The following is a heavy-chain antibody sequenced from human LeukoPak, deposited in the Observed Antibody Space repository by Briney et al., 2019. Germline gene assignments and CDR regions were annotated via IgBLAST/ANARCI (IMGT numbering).Heavy chain of an antibody. CDR2: IWYDGSNK. D-gene: IGHD3-22*01. V-gene: IGHV3-33*06. J-gene: IGHJ4*02. CDR3: AKDLREWWLLLQFDY. CDR1: GFTFSSYG. Sequence: PGRSLRLSCAASGFTFSSYGMHWVRQAPGKGLEWVAVIWYDGSNKYYADSVKGRFTISRDNSKNTLYLQMNSLRAEDTAVYYCAKDLREWWLLLQFDYWGQGTLVTVSS.